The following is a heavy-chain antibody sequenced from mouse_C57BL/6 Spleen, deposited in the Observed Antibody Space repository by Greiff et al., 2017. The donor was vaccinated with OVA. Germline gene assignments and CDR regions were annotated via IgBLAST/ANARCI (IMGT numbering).Heavy chain of an antibody. V-gene: IGHV1-55*01. D-gene: IGHD1-1*01. CDR3: ARSYYGSSYEWYFDV. CDR2: IYPGSGST. Sequence: QVQLQQPGAELVKPGASVKMSCKASGYTFTSYWINWVKQGPGQGLEWIGDIYPGSGSTNYNEKFKSKATPTVDTSSSTAYMQLTSLTSEDSAVYYCARSYYGSSYEWYFDVWGTGTTVTVSS. J-gene: IGHJ1*03. CDR1: GYTFTSYW.